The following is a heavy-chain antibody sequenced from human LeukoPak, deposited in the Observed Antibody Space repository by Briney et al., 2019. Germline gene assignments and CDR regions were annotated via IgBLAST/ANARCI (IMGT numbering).Heavy chain of an antibody. Sequence: GGSLRLSCKASGFNFGDYSMAWVRQAPGKGLEWVGFIRSKTYSGTTEFAASVKCRFTMSRDDSKRIAYLQMNSLKIEDTAVYYCTREFFDILTGNFNYFDYWGQGNLVTVSP. V-gene: IGHV3-49*04. CDR3: TREFFDILTGNFNYFDY. CDR1: GFNFGDYS. J-gene: IGHJ4*02. CDR2: IRSKTYSGTT. D-gene: IGHD3-9*01.